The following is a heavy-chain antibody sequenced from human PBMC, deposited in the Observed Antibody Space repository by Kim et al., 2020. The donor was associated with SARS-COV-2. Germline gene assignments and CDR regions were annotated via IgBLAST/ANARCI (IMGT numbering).Heavy chain of an antibody. Sequence: GGSLRLSCAASGFTFSSYWMHWVRQAPGKGLVWVSRINSDGSSTSYADSVKGRFTISRDNAKNTLYLQMNSLRAEDTAVYYCARGGSQYSSSWYYGEGDYGMDVWGQGTTVTVSS. D-gene: IGHD6-13*01. J-gene: IGHJ6*02. V-gene: IGHV3-74*01. CDR3: ARGGSQYSSSWYYGEGDYGMDV. CDR2: INSDGSST. CDR1: GFTFSSYW.